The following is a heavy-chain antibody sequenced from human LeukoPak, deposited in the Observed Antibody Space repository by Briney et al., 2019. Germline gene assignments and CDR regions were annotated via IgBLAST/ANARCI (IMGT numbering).Heavy chain of an antibody. CDR2: INHSGST. V-gene: IGHV4-34*01. J-gene: IGHJ5*02. D-gene: IGHD2-2*01. Sequence: SETLSLTCAVYGGSFSGYYWSWIRQPPGKVLEWIGEINHSGSTNYNPSLKSRVTISVDTSKNQFSLKLSSVTAADTAVYYCARWGYCSSTSCSNWFDPWGQGTLVTVSS. CDR1: GGSFSGYY. CDR3: ARWGYCSSTSCSNWFDP.